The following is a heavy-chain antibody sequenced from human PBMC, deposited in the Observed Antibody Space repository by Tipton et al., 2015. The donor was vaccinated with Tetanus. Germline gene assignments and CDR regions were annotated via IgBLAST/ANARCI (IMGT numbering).Heavy chain of an antibody. CDR2: MYYSGTT. Sequence: TLSLTCAVSGGSISSGGYSWTWIRQPPGKGLQWIGYMYYSGTTHYNPSLKSRVTISIDTSENQMSLRLTSVTAADTAVYYCARDRGDTGTVNWFDPWGQGTLVTVSP. J-gene: IGHJ5*02. V-gene: IGHV4-30-2*01. CDR3: ARDRGDTGTVNWFDP. D-gene: IGHD1-1*01. CDR1: GGSISSGGYS.